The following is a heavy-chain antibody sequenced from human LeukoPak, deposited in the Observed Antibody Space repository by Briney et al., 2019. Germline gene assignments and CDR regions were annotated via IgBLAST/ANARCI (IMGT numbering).Heavy chain of an antibody. Sequence: SGGSLRLSCAASGFTFSTYGMYWVRQAPGKGLEWVTVISYDGSTKYYEDSVKVRFTISRDNSKNTLYLQMNSLIAEDTAVYYCANLMGDSSGYYQKDAFDVWGQGTKVTVSS. J-gene: IGHJ3*01. CDR3: ANLMGDSSGYYQKDAFDV. CDR2: ISYDGSTK. D-gene: IGHD3-22*01. V-gene: IGHV3-30*18. CDR1: GFTFSTYG.